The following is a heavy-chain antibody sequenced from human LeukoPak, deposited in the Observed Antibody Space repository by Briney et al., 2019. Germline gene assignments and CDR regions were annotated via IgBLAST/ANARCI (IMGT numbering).Heavy chain of an antibody. J-gene: IGHJ4*02. CDR1: GFTFSSYS. CDR2: ISGGGDST. CDR3: AKAWGRDGYNSLDY. D-gene: IGHD5-24*01. Sequence: GGSLRLSCAASGFTFSSYSMNWVRQAPGKGLEWVSGISGGGDSTYYADSVRGRFTISRDNSKNTLYLQVNSLRAEDTAVYYCAKAWGRDGYNSLDYWGQGSLVTVSS. V-gene: IGHV3-23*01.